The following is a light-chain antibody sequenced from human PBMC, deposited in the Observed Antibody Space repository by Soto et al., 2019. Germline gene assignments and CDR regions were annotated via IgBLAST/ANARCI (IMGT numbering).Light chain of an antibody. CDR1: QSISSY. CDR3: QQSYSTPYT. J-gene: IGKJ2*01. V-gene: IGKV1-39*01. Sequence: DIQMTQSPSSLSASVGDRVTITCRASQSISSYLNWYQQKPGKAPKLLIYAASSLQSGVPSRFSGSGSGTDFTLTISTLQPEDFATYYCQQSYSTPYTFDQGTKLDIK. CDR2: AAS.